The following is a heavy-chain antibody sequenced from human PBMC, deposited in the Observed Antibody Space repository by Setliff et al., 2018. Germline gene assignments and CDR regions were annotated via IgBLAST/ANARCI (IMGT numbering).Heavy chain of an antibody. Sequence: ASVKVSCKTSGFMFSTYGLSWVRQAPGQGPEWIGCISGFTGDTKYAPKFQDRVILTIDESSTTAHMELRSLTSDDTAFYYCARSSAPSVVLAADFDYWGQGTLVTVS. D-gene: IGHD6-19*01. CDR1: GFMFSTYG. CDR2: ISGFTGDT. J-gene: IGHJ4*02. CDR3: ARSSAPSVVLAADFDY. V-gene: IGHV1-18*01.